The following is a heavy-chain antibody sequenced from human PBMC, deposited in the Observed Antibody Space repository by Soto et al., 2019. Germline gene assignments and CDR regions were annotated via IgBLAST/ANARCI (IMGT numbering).Heavy chain of an antibody. CDR3: AREEYSGYDTGPFDY. J-gene: IGHJ4*02. V-gene: IGHV4-30-4*01. CDR1: GGSISSGDYY. D-gene: IGHD5-12*01. CDR2: IYYSGST. Sequence: SETLSLTCTVSGGSISSGDYYWSWIRQPPGKGLEWIGYIYYSGSTYYNPSLKSRVTISVDTSKNQFSLKLSSVTAADTAVYYCAREEYSGYDTGPFDYWGQGTLVTVSS.